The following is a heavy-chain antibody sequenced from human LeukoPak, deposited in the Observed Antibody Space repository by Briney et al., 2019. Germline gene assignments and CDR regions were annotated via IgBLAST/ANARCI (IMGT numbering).Heavy chain of an antibody. CDR1: GGSISSSSYY. Sequence: SETLSLTCTVSGGSISSSSYYWGWIRQPPGKGLEWIGEINHSGSTNYNPSLKSRVTISVDTSKNQFSLKLSSVTAADTAVYYCARERAAAGTGWFDPWGQGTLVAVSS. V-gene: IGHV4-39*07. CDR2: INHSGST. D-gene: IGHD6-13*01. CDR3: ARERAAAGTGWFDP. J-gene: IGHJ5*02.